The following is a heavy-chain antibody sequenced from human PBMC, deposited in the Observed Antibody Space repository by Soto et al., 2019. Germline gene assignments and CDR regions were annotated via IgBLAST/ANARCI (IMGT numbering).Heavy chain of an antibody. Sequence: SQTLSLTCVISGDSISSNSAAWNWIRQSPSRGFEWLGRTYYRSRWYHDYAVSVKSRIIINPDTSKNQVSLQLNSVTPDDTAVYYCVSYRYEDWGQGTVVTVSS. D-gene: IGHD3-3*01. CDR3: VSYRYED. CDR2: TYYRSRWYH. V-gene: IGHV6-1*01. CDR1: GDSISSNSAA. J-gene: IGHJ4*02.